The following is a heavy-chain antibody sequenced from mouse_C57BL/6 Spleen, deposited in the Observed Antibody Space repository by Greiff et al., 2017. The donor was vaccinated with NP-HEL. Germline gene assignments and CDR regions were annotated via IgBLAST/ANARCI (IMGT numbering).Heavy chain of an antibody. CDR2: IDPETGGT. Sequence: QVQLQQSGAELVRPGASVTLSCKASGYTFTDYGMHWVKQTPVHGLEWIGAIDPETGGTAYNQKFKGKAILTANKSSSTAYMELRSLTSEDSAVYYCTRYGNYYAMDYWGQGTSVTVSS. CDR1: GYTFTDYG. CDR3: TRYGNYYAMDY. J-gene: IGHJ4*01. D-gene: IGHD1-1*02. V-gene: IGHV1-15*01.